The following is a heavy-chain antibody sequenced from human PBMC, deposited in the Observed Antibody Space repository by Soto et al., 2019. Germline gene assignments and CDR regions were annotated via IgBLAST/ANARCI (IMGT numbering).Heavy chain of an antibody. V-gene: IGHV1-18*01. J-gene: IGHJ5*02. CDR3: ARIIVVVPAAEMDYNWFDP. CDR2: ISAYNGNT. D-gene: IGHD2-2*01. Sequence: GASVKVSCKASGYTFTRYGISWVRQAPGQGLEWMGWISAYNGNTNYAQKLQGRVTMTTDTSTSTAYMELRSLRSDDTAVYYCARIIVVVPAAEMDYNWFDPWGQGTLVTVSS. CDR1: GYTFTRYG.